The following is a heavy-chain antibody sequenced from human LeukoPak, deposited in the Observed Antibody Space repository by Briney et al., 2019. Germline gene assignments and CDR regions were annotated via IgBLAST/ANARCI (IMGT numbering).Heavy chain of an antibody. CDR1: GFTFSSYA. D-gene: IGHD2-21*01. Sequence: PGGSLRLSCAASGFTFSSYAMSWVRQAPGKGLEWVSAISGSGGSTYYADSVKGRFTISRDNSKNTLYLQMNSLRAEDTAVYYCAKLIRSSPYCGGPSEPQCYYYFDYWGQGTLVTVSS. V-gene: IGHV3-23*01. J-gene: IGHJ4*02. CDR3: AKLIRSSPYCGGPSEPQCYYYFDY. CDR2: ISGSGGST.